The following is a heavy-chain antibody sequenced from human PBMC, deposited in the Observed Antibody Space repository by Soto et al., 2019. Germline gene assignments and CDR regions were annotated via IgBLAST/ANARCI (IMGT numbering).Heavy chain of an antibody. CDR2: MNPNSGTT. Sequence: QVQLVQSGAEVKKPGASVKVSCKASGYTFTSYDINWVRQATGQGLEWMGWMNPNSGTTGSAQKFQGRVTMTRNTSISTAYLELSSLRSEDTAVYYCARERTGTTSMDVWRQGTTVTVSS. CDR3: ARERTGTTSMDV. CDR1: GYTFTSYD. V-gene: IGHV1-8*01. J-gene: IGHJ6*02. D-gene: IGHD1-1*01.